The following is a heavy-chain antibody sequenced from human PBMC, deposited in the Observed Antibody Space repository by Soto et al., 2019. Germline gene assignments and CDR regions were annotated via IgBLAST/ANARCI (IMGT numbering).Heavy chain of an antibody. Sequence: SETLSLTCTVSGGSISGYYWSWIRQPPGKGLEWIGYIYYLGSTNYNPSLKSRVTISVATSRNQFSLELSSVTATDTAVYYCARLPRESPHTYFDYWGQGNLVTV. CDR3: ARLPRESPHTYFDY. V-gene: IGHV4-59*08. CDR2: IYYLGST. J-gene: IGHJ4*02. CDR1: GGSISGYY.